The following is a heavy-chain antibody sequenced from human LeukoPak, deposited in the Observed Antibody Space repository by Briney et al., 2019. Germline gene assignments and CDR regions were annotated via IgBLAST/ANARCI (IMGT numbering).Heavy chain of an antibody. Sequence: GGSLRLSCAASGFTFSSYGMHWVRQAPGKGLEWVAVISYDGSNKYYADSVKGRFTISRDNSKNALYLQMNSLRGEDMAVYYCVKRWTGTTIGQQDYWGQGTLVSVSS. J-gene: IGHJ4*02. CDR2: ISYDGSNK. CDR1: GFTFSSYG. V-gene: IGHV3-30*18. CDR3: VKRWTGTTIGQQDY. D-gene: IGHD1-1*01.